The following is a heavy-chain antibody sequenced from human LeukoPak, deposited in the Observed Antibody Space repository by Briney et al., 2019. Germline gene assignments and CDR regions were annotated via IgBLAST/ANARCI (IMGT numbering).Heavy chain of an antibody. CDR1: GGSISSYY. D-gene: IGHD3-10*02. V-gene: IGHV4-59*01. CDR3: ARDLGFLSKVCSFDT. Sequence: SETLSLTCTVSGGSISSYYWSWIRQSPGKGLEWIGYIYYSGNTNYNPSLKSRVIISVDTSKNQFSLKLSSVTAADTAVYYCARDLGFLSKVCSFDTWGQGTMVTVSS. CDR2: IYYSGNT. J-gene: IGHJ3*02.